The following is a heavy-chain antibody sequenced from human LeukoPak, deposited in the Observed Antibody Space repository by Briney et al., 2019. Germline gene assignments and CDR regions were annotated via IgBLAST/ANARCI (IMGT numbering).Heavy chain of an antibody. V-gene: IGHV3-30*01. J-gene: IGHJ4*02. Sequence: GGSLRLSCAASGFTFSSYAMHWVRQAPGKGLEWVAVISYDGSNKYYADSVKGRFTISRDNSKNTLYLQMNSLRAEDTAVYYCARVLEWLPDYWGQGTLVTVSS. CDR3: ARVLEWLPDY. CDR2: ISYDGSNK. CDR1: GFTFSSYA. D-gene: IGHD3-3*01.